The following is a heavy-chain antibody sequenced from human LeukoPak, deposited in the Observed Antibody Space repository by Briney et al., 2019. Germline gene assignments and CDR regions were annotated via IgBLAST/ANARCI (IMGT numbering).Heavy chain of an antibody. CDR1: GFTFSSYT. J-gene: IGHJ4*02. CDR2: ITTSDGNT. D-gene: IGHD7-27*01. V-gene: IGHV3-23*01. Sequence: GGSLRLSCAASGFTFSSYTMSWVRQAPGKGLEWVSTITTSDGNTYYADSVKGRFTVSRDNSKNTLFLQMNSLRAEDTAVYYCAKDGGLWVSAHWGDSWGQGTLVTVSS. CDR3: AKDGGLWVSAHWGDS.